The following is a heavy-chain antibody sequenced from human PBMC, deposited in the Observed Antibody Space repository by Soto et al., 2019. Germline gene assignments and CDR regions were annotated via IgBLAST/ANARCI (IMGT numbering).Heavy chain of an antibody. CDR3: ARERRDGYKYYVDY. J-gene: IGHJ4*02. Sequence: QVQLQESGPGLVKPSETLSLTCTVSGGSISSYYWSWIRQPPGKGLEWIGYIYYSGSTNYNPSLKRRVTXVVLTXXNQFSLKLTSVTAADTAVYYCARERRDGYKYYVDYWGQGTLVTVSS. CDR2: IYYSGST. D-gene: IGHD5-12*01. CDR1: GGSISSYY. V-gene: IGHV4-59*01.